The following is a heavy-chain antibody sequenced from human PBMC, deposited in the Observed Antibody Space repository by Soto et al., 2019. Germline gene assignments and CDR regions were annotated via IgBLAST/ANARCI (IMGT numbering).Heavy chain of an antibody. J-gene: IGHJ4*02. D-gene: IGHD6-13*01. V-gene: IGHV3-23*01. Sequence: PEGSLRLSCVDSGFTLSSYAMSWVRQAPGKGLEWVSAISGSGGSTYYADSVKGRFTISRDNSKNTLYLQMNSLRAEDTAVYYCAKVFIAAAGTGAGDYWGQGTLVTVSS. CDR3: AKVFIAAAGTGAGDY. CDR2: ISGSGGST. CDR1: GFTLSSYA.